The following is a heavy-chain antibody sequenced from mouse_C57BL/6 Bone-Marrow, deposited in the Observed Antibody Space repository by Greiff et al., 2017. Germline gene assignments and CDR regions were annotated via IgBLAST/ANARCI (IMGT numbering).Heavy chain of an antibody. CDR1: GYTFTDYE. V-gene: IGHV1-15*01. Sequence: QVHVQQSGAELVRPGASVTLSCKASGYTFTDYEMHWVKQTPVHGLEWIGAIDPETGGTAYNQKFKGKAILTADKASSTAYMELRSLTSEDSAVXYCTRDGNWYFDVWGTGTTVTVSS. D-gene: IGHD2-1*01. CDR3: TRDGNWYFDV. CDR2: IDPETGGT. J-gene: IGHJ1*03.